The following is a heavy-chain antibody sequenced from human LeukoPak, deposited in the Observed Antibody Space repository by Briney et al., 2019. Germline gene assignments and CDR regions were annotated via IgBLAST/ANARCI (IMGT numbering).Heavy chain of an antibody. J-gene: IGHJ3*02. CDR3: AREKQNDYGDYVDAFDI. Sequence: GGSLRLSCAASGFTVSSNYMSWVRQAPGKGLEWVSVIYSGGSTYYADSVKGRFTISRHNSKNTPYLQMNSLRAEDTAVYYCAREKQNDYGDYVDAFDIWGQGTMVTVSS. CDR2: IYSGGST. D-gene: IGHD4-17*01. CDR1: GFTVSSNY. V-gene: IGHV3-53*04.